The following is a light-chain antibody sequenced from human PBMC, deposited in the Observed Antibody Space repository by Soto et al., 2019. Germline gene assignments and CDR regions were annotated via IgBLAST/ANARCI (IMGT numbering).Light chain of an antibody. Sequence: EVLMTQYTLSVPVTLGQPASISCTPNQSIVHSDGIAYFSWFQQRPGRSPRRLIYKVSNRDSGVPARFSGSGSGTDFALKISRVEAEDVGVYYCMQGTHWPITFGQGTRLEIK. J-gene: IGKJ5*01. CDR2: KVS. CDR1: QSIVHSDGIAY. CDR3: MQGTHWPIT. V-gene: IGKV2-30*02.